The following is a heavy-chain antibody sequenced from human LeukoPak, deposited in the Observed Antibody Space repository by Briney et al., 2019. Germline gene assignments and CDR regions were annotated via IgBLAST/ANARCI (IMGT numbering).Heavy chain of an antibody. CDR1: GYTFTSYG. V-gene: IGHV1-18*01. J-gene: IGHJ4*02. Sequence: ASVPVSCKASGYTFTSYGISWVRQAPGQGLEWMGWISAYNGNTNYAQKLQGRVTMTTDTSTSTAYMELRSLRSDDTAVYYCARVHPLSSGSYYDYWGQGTLVTVSS. CDR2: ISAYNGNT. D-gene: IGHD1-26*01. CDR3: ARVHPLSSGSYYDY.